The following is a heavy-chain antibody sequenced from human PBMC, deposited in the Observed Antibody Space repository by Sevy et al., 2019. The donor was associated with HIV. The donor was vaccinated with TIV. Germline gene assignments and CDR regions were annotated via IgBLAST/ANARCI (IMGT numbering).Heavy chain of an antibody. CDR1: GGTFSSYA. D-gene: IGHD2-2*02. CDR2: IIPIFGTA. CDR3: ARDSPDIVLVPAAIGGMDV. Sequence: ASVKVSCKASGGTFSSYAISWVRQAPGQGLEWMGGIIPIFGTANYAQKFQGRVTITAEESTSTAYMELSSLRSEDTAVYYCARDSPDIVLVPAAIGGMDVWGQGTTVTVSS. J-gene: IGHJ6*02. V-gene: IGHV1-69*13.